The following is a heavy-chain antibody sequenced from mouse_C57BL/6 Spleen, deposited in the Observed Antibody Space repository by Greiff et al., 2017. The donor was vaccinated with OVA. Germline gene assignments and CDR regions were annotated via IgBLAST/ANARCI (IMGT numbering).Heavy chain of an antibody. D-gene: IGHD3-3*01. J-gene: IGHJ1*03. CDR1: GYTFTSYG. V-gene: IGHV1-81*01. CDR3: ARRDEYFDV. Sequence: VKLQESGAELARPGASVKLSCKASGYTFTSYGISWVKQRPGQGLEWIGEIYPRSGNTYSNEKFKGKATLTADKSSSTAYMELRSLTSEDSAVYFCARRDEYFDVWGTGTTVTVSS. CDR2: IYPRSGNT.